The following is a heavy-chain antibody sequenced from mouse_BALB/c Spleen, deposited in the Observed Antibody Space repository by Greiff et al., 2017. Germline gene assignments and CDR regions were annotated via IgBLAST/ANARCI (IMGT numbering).Heavy chain of an antibody. D-gene: IGHD1-1*01. Sequence: DLVKPGASVKLSCKASGYTFTSYWINWIKQRPGQGLEWIGRIAPGSGSTYYNEMFKGKATLTVDTSSSPAYIQLSSLSSEDSAVYFCARPFITTEEGFAYWGQGTLVTVSA. CDR2: IAPGSGST. V-gene: IGHV1S41*01. CDR1: GYTFTSYW. J-gene: IGHJ3*01. CDR3: ARPFITTEEGFAY.